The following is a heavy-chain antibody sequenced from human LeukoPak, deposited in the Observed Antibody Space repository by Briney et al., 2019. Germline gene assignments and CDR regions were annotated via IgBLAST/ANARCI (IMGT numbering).Heavy chain of an antibody. D-gene: IGHD3-22*01. V-gene: IGHV1-69*13. CDR2: IIPIFGTA. Sequence: SVKVSCKASGGTFSSYAISWVRQAPGQGLEWMGGIIPIFGTANYAQKFQGRVTITADESTSTAYMELSSLRSEDKAVYYCARATYYYDSSGYYYVPDAFDIWGQGTMSPSLQ. CDR3: ARATYYYDSSGYYYVPDAFDI. CDR1: GGTFSSYA. J-gene: IGHJ3*02.